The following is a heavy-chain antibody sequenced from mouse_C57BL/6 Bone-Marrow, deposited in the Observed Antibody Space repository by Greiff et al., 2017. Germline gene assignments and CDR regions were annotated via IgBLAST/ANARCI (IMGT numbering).Heavy chain of an antibody. CDR1: GYTFTSSW. CDR2: IHPNSGST. J-gene: IGHJ2*01. CDR3: ARGYYGSSLYYFDY. V-gene: IGHV1-64*01. D-gene: IGHD1-1*01. Sequence: QVQLQQPGAELVKPGASVKLSCKASGYTFTSSWMHWVKQRPGQGLEWIGMIHPNSGSTNYNEKFKSKATLTVDKSSSTAYMQLSSLTSEDSAVYYCARGYYGSSLYYFDYWGQGTTLTVSS.